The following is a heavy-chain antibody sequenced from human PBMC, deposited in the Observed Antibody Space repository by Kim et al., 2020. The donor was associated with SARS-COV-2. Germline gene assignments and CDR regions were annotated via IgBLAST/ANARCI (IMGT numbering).Heavy chain of an antibody. CDR2: IWYDGSDK. V-gene: IGHV3-33*03. J-gene: IGHJ3*01. Sequence: GGSLRLSCAASGFTFSSSGFHWVRQAPGKGLEWVTVIWYDGSDKYYADSVKGRFTVSRDNSKNTVYLEMNSLRDEDTAVYYCVKDPGGGNCRSGLTAFDFSGQEPMGTVSS. CDR1: GFTFSSSG. D-gene: IGHD2-15*01. CDR3: VKDPGGGNCRSGLTAFDF.